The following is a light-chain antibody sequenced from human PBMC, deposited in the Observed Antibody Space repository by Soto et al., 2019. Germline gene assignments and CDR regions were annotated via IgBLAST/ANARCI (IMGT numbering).Light chain of an antibody. CDR1: SSDVGSYNL. V-gene: IGLV2-23*01. J-gene: IGLJ1*01. Sequence: QSALTQPASVSGSPGKSITISCTGTSSDVGSYNLVSWYQQHPGKAPKLMIYEGSKRPSGVSNRFSGSKSGNTTSRTISGLQAEDEADYYCCSYAGTGTSVFGAGTKLTV. CDR3: CSYAGTGTSV. CDR2: EGS.